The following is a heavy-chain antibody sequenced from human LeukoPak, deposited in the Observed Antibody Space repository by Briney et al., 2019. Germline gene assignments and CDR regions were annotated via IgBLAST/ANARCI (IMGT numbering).Heavy chain of an antibody. D-gene: IGHD3-22*01. Sequence: GASVKVSCKASGYTFTGYYMHWVRQAPGQGLEWMGWINPNSGGTNYAQKFRGRVTMTRDTSTSTVYMELSSLRSEDTAVYYCASYYYDSSGYYWDYWGQGTLVTVSS. V-gene: IGHV1-2*02. J-gene: IGHJ4*02. CDR1: GYTFTGYY. CDR3: ASYYYDSSGYYWDY. CDR2: INPNSGGT.